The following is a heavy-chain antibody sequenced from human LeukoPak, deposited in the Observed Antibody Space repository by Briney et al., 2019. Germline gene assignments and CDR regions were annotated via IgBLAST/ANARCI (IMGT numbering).Heavy chain of an antibody. V-gene: IGHV3-11*04. CDR1: GFTFSDYY. Sequence: PGGSLRLSCAASGFTFSDYYMSWIRQAPGKGLEWVSYISSSGSTIYYADSVKGRFTISRDNSKNTLYLQMNSLRAEDTAVYYCAKDLIWFGEPEYFDYWGQGTLVTVSS. CDR3: AKDLIWFGEPEYFDY. J-gene: IGHJ4*02. D-gene: IGHD3-10*01. CDR2: ISSSGSTI.